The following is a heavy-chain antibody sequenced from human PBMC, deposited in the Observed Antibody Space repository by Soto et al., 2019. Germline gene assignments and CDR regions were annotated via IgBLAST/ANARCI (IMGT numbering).Heavy chain of an antibody. D-gene: IGHD3-3*01. Sequence: SETLSLTCSVSGVSISSSYWSWLRQSPGTGLEWIGYIYYTGTTNYNPSLKRRVTISLDTAKNQFSLNVNSLTTADTAVYYCARDQYDFRSGSYYYAMEVWGQGTKVTVSS. J-gene: IGHJ6*02. CDR2: IYYTGTT. V-gene: IGHV4-59*01. CDR3: ARDQYDFRSGSYYYAMEV. CDR1: GVSISSSY.